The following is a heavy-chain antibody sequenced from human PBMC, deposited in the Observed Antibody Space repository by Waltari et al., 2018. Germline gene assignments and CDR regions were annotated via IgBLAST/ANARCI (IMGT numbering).Heavy chain of an antibody. J-gene: IGHJ4*02. D-gene: IGHD1-1*01. V-gene: IGHV1-69*11. CDR1: GGTFSSYA. CDR3: ASGDWNDGPGWDY. CDR2: SIPIIGTA. Sequence: QVQLVQSGAAVKKPGSSVTVSCKASGGTFSSYAISRLRRAPGQGLSGMGRSIPIIGTANYAPKFQGRVTITADESTRTAYMALSSLRSEYTAVYYCASGDWNDGPGWDYWGQGTLVTVSS.